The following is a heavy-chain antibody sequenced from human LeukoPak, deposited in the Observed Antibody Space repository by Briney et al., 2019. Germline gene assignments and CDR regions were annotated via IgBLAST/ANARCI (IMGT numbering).Heavy chain of an antibody. Sequence: GGSLRLSCAASGFIFDDYTMHWVRQAPGKGLEWVSLISWDGGSTYYADSVKGRFTISRDNAKNSLFLQMNSLRAEDTAVYYCATDLIHYYASGAKTWGQGTLVTVSS. CDR3: ATDLIHYYASGAKT. V-gene: IGHV3-43*01. CDR1: GFIFDDYT. J-gene: IGHJ5*02. CDR2: ISWDGGST. D-gene: IGHD3-10*01.